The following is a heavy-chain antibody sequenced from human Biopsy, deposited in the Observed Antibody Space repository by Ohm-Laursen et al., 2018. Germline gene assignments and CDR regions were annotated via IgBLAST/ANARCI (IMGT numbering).Heavy chain of an antibody. Sequence: SETLSLTCTTSGGSISSSTTYYWAWLRQPPGRGLEWIGSIYNTETTFYNPSLKSRVTISVDTSTNQFSLTVSSVTAADTALYFCARHPTGFWFDPWGHGTLVTVSS. V-gene: IGHV4-39*01. J-gene: IGHJ5*02. CDR3: ARHPTGFWFDP. CDR1: GGSISSSTTYY. CDR2: IYNTETT.